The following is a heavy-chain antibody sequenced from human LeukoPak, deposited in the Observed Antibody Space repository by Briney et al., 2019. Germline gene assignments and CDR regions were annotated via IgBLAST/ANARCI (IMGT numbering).Heavy chain of an antibody. Sequence: GGSLRLSCAASGFTFSSYSMTWVRQAPGKGLEWVSSISSSSSYIYYADSVKGRFTISRDNAKNSLYLQVNSLRAEDTAVYYCARLGMPYDYWGQGTLATVSS. D-gene: IGHD2-2*01. CDR3: ARLGMPYDY. V-gene: IGHV3-21*01. CDR1: GFTFSSYS. CDR2: ISSSSSYI. J-gene: IGHJ4*02.